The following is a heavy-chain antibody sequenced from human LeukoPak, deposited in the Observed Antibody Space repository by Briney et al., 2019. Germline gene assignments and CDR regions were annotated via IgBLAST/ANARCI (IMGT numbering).Heavy chain of an antibody. CDR1: GFTFSSYA. J-gene: IGHJ4*02. Sequence: GGSLRLSCSASGFTFSSYAMHWVRQAPGKGLEYVSATSSNGGSTYYADSVKGRFTISRDNSKNTLYLQMSSLRAEDTAVYYCVKAHSSSWYGVYFDYWGQGTLVTVSS. CDR3: VKAHSSSWYGVYFDY. CDR2: TSSNGGST. D-gene: IGHD6-13*01. V-gene: IGHV3-64D*06.